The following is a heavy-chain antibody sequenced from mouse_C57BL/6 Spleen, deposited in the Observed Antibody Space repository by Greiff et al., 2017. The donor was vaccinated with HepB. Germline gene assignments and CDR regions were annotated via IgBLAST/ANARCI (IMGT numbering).Heavy chain of an antibody. D-gene: IGHD1-1*01. CDR3: ARWPTTVVGSY. CDR1: GYTFTSYW. CDR2: IDPSDSYT. J-gene: IGHJ2*01. Sequence: VQLQQPGAELVRPGTSVKLSCKASGYTFTSYWMHWVKQRPGQGLEWIGVIDPSDSYTNYNQKFKGKATLTVDTSSSTAYMQLSSLTSEDSAVYYCARWPTTVVGSYWGQGTTLTVSS. V-gene: IGHV1-59*01.